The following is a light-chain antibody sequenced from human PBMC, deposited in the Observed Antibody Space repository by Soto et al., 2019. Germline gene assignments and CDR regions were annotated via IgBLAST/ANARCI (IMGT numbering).Light chain of an antibody. CDR3: QQRSNWPPWT. J-gene: IGKJ1*01. Sequence: ELVWTQSPATRSLSPGERATLSCRASQSVSSNLAWYQQKPCQAHRLLIYGASTRATGIPARFSGSGSGTDFTLTISSLEPEDFAVYYCQQRSNWPPWTFGQGTKVDI. CDR2: GAS. V-gene: IGKV3-11*01. CDR1: QSVSSN.